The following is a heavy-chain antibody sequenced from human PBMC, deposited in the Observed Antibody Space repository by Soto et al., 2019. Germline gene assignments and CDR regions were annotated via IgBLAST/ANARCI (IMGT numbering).Heavy chain of an antibody. CDR1: GFTFSSYG. CDR2: IWYDGSNK. D-gene: IGHD3-10*01. J-gene: IGHJ6*03. V-gene: IGHV3-33*01. Sequence: GGSLRLSCAASGFTFSSYGMHWVRQAPGKGLEWVAVIWYDGSNKYYADSVKGRFTISRDNSKNTLYLQMNSLRAEDTAVYYCARDRSLWFGEKHYYYYYMDVWGKGTTVTVSS. CDR3: ARDRSLWFGEKHYYYYYMDV.